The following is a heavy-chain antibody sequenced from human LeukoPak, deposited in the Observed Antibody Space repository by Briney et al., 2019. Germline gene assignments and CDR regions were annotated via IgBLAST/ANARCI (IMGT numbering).Heavy chain of an antibody. Sequence: GRSLRHSCAASGFTFTHYGMHWVRQAPGKGLEWVALISLDGSSKFYADSVKGRFTISRDNSKNTVSLQMNSLGVEDTAVYYCARVVRDDRGWYHFDHWGQGSLVTVSS. V-gene: IGHV3-30*03. J-gene: IGHJ5*02. D-gene: IGHD6-19*01. CDR2: ISLDGSSK. CDR3: ARVVRDDRGWYHFDH. CDR1: GFTFTHYG.